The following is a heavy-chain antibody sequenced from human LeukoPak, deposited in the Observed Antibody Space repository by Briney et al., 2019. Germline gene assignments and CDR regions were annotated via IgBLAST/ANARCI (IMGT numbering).Heavy chain of an antibody. J-gene: IGHJ5*02. Sequence: ASVKVSCKASGYTFTSYYMHWVRQAPGPGLEWMGIINPSSGGTTYPQKFHRRVTMSRDTFTSTLYMELSSLRSEDTAVYYCARSPPLGYCSGGSCYDEYNWFDPWGQGTLVTVSS. CDR2: INPSSGGT. CDR1: GYTFTSYY. V-gene: IGHV1-46*01. D-gene: IGHD2-15*01. CDR3: ARSPPLGYCSGGSCYDEYNWFDP.